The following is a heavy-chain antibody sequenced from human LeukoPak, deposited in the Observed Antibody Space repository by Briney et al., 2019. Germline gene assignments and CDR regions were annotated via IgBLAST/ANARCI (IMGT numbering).Heavy chain of an antibody. V-gene: IGHV4-34*01. J-gene: IGHJ4*02. Sequence: SETLSLTCAVYGGSFSGYYWSWIRQPPGKGLGWIGEINHSGSTNYNPSLKSRVTISVDTSKNQFSLKLSSVTAADTAVYYCARGVGSSGSMYDYWGQGTLVTVSS. CDR1: GGSFSGYY. D-gene: IGHD3-22*01. CDR3: ARGVGSSGSMYDY. CDR2: INHSGST.